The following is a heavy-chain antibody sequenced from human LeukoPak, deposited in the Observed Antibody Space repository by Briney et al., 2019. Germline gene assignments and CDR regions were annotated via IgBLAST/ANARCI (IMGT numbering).Heavy chain of an antibody. CDR2: INHGGSP. CDR1: GGSFSGYD. D-gene: IGHD5-24*01. V-gene: IGHV4-34*01. CDR3: ARGRDRYTNY. J-gene: IGHJ4*02. Sequence: SETLSLTCAVYGGSFSGYDWSWIRQPPGKGLEWVGEINHGGSPHSNPSLKSRLTISIDTSKNQFSLKLNSVTAADTAVYYCARGRDRYTNYWGQGPLVTVSS.